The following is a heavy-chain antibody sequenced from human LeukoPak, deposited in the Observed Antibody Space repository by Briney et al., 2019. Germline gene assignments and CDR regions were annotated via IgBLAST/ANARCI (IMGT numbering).Heavy chain of an antibody. CDR3: AKESSGGWYFDY. D-gene: IGHD6-19*01. J-gene: IGHJ4*02. CDR2: IRSTSSSI. Sequence: GSLRLSCAASGFTFSTYSMNWVRQAPGRGLEWLSYIRSTSSSIYYADSVRGRFTISRDNAKNSLYLQMNSLRAEDTAVYYCAKESSGGWYFDYWGQGTLVTVSS. V-gene: IGHV3-48*01. CDR1: GFTFSTYS.